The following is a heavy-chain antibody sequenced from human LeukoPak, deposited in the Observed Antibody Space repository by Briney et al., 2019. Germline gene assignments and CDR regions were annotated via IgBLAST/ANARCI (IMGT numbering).Heavy chain of an antibody. Sequence: ASVKVSCKASGYTFTGNYMHWVRQAPGQGLEWMGIINPSGGSTSYAQKFQGRVTMTRDTSTSTVYMELSSLRSEDTAVYYCARGYCSGGSCSELFDYWGQGTLVTVSS. CDR3: ARGYCSGGSCSELFDY. J-gene: IGHJ4*02. V-gene: IGHV1-46*01. CDR2: INPSGGST. D-gene: IGHD2-15*01. CDR1: GYTFTGNY.